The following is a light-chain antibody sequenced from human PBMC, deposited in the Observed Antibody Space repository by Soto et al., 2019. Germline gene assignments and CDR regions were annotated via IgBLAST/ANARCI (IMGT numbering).Light chain of an antibody. CDR1: QSISSY. CDR2: AAS. V-gene: IGKV1-39*01. CDR3: QQSYSTPRT. J-gene: IGKJ1*01. Sequence: DIQMTQSPSSLSASVGDRVTITCRASQSISSYLNWYQQKPGKAPKLLIYAASSLQSGVPSRFSGSGSGTDFTLTSSSLQPEDFATYYCQQSYSTPRTFGQGTKGEIK.